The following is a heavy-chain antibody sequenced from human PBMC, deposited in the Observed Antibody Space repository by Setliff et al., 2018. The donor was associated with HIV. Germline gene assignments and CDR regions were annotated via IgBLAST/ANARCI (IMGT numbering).Heavy chain of an antibody. V-gene: IGHV4-38-2*02. D-gene: IGHD4-17*01. CDR1: GYSMTSDYQ. J-gene: IGHJ4*02. CDR3: VRVDYGDYDFDY. CDR2: IYHSGTT. Sequence: KPSETLSLTCTVSGYSMTSDYQWGWIRQPPGKGLEWIGSIYHSGTTYYNPSLKSRVTISVDTSKNQFSLKLISVTAADTAVFYCVRVDYGDYDFDYWGQGTLVTSPQ.